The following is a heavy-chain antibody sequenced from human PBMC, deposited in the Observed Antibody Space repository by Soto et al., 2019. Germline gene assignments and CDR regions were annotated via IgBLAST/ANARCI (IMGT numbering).Heavy chain of an antibody. CDR2: ISGSGGST. Sequence: WWSLRLSCSASVFTFSSYAMSWVRQAPGKGLEWVSAISGSGGSTYYADSVKGRFTISRDNSKNTLYLQMNSLRAEDTAVYYCAKGSVVVVITPDAFDIWGQGTMVTVSS. D-gene: IGHD3-22*01. CDR1: VFTFSSYA. J-gene: IGHJ3*02. V-gene: IGHV3-23*01. CDR3: AKGSVVVVITPDAFDI.